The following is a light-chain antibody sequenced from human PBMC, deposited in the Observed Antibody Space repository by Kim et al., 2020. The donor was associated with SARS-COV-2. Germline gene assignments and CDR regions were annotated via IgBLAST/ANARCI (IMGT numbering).Light chain of an antibody. CDR3: CSYSDTYTLV. CDR2: DVS. Sequence: QSALTQPRSVSGSPGQSVTISCTGTSSDVGASNYVSWYQRHSDNAPKLIIYDVSKRPPGVPDRFSASKSGNTASLTISGPQAEDEADYYCCSYSDTYTLVFGRGTQLTVL. CDR1: SSDVGASNY. J-gene: IGLJ3*02. V-gene: IGLV2-11*01.